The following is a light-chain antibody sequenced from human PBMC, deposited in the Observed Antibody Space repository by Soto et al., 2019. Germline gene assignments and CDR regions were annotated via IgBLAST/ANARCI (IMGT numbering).Light chain of an antibody. V-gene: IGKV1-39*01. CDR2: GGY. CDR3: QQGYSSPRT. J-gene: IGKJ1*01. CDR1: QTIRKF. Sequence: DIEMTQSPSSLSASVGDRVTITCRASQTIRKFLNWYQQKPGKAPELLIYGGYSLQRGVPSRFRGSGPGTDFILTITSLQPEDYATYYCQQGYSSPRTFGQGTKAEIQ.